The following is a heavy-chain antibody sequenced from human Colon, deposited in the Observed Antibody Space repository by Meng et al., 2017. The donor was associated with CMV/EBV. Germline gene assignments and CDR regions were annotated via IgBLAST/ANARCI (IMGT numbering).Heavy chain of an antibody. CDR1: GFTFSSYA. J-gene: IGHJ4*02. V-gene: IGHV3-30*04. Sequence: SCAASGFTFSSYAMHWVRQAPGKGLEWVAVISYDGSNKFYADSVKARFTISRDNSKNTVYLQMNSLRVEDTAVYYCARDFAAQYFFDHWGQGPWSPSPQ. CDR2: ISYDGSNK. CDR3: ARDFAAQYFFDH. D-gene: IGHD2-15*01.